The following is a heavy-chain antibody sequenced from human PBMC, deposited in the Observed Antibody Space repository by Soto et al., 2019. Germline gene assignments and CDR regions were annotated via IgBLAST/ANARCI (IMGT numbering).Heavy chain of an antibody. CDR2: LYSGGSI. Sequence: EAQLVESGGGLIQPGGSLRLSCAASGFTVSSNYMTWVRQAPGKGLEWVSGLYSGGSIYYADSVEGRFIISRDNSKNTLYLQMNSLRVEDTAVYFCAGDGVGATKRVDGFDVWGQGTMVTVSS. V-gene: IGHV3-53*01. CDR1: GFTVSSNY. CDR3: AGDGVGATKRVDGFDV. J-gene: IGHJ3*01. D-gene: IGHD1-26*01.